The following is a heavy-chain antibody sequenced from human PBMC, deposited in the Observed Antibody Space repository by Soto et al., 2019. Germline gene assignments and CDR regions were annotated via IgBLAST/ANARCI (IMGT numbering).Heavy chain of an antibody. V-gene: IGHV3-9*01. D-gene: IGHD3-22*01. Sequence: GGSLRLSCAASGFTFDDYAMHWVRQAPGKGLEWVSGISWNSGSIGYADSVKGRFTISRDNAKNSLYLQMNSLRAEDTAVYYCARDLGYYASDGYFDYWGQGTLVTVSS. J-gene: IGHJ4*02. CDR2: ISWNSGSI. CDR1: GFTFDDYA. CDR3: ARDLGYYASDGYFDY.